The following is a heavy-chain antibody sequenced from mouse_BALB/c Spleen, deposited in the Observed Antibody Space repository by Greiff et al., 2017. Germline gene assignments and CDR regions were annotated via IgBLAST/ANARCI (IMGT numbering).Heavy chain of an antibody. CDR1: GYTFTSYW. CDR3: ARGTGVYFDY. D-gene: IGHD4-1*01. CDR2: IDPSDSET. J-gene: IGHJ2*01. V-gene: IGHV1-69*02. Sequence: QVQLQQPGAELVKPGAPVKLSCKASGYTFTSYWMNWVKQRPGRGLEWIGRIDPSDSETHYNQKFKDKATLTVDKSSSTAYIQLSSLTSEDSAVYYCARGTGVYFDYWGQGTTLTVSS.